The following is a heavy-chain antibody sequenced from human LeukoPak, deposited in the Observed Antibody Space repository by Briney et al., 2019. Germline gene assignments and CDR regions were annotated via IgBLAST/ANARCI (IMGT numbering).Heavy chain of an antibody. Sequence: SETLSLTCAVYGGSFSGYYWSWIRQPPGKGLEWIGEINHSGSTNYNPSLKSRVTISVDTSKNQFSLKLSSVTAADTAVYYCARGRYDSSGYYRKPLLEDYWGQGTLVTVSS. CDR2: INHSGST. V-gene: IGHV4-34*01. CDR3: ARGRYDSSGYYRKPLLEDY. J-gene: IGHJ4*02. CDR1: GGSFSGYY. D-gene: IGHD3-22*01.